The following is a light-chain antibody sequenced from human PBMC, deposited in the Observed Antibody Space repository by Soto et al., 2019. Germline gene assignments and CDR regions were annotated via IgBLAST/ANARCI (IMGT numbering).Light chain of an antibody. Sequence: QSALTQPASVSGSTGQSITISCTGTSSDVGGYNYVSWYQQHPGKAPKLMIYDVSNRPSGVSNRFSGSKSGNTASLTISGLQAEDEADYYCSSYTSSSTPEWVFGGGTKLTVL. J-gene: IGLJ3*02. CDR2: DVS. CDR3: SSYTSSSTPEWV. V-gene: IGLV2-14*01. CDR1: SSDVGGYNY.